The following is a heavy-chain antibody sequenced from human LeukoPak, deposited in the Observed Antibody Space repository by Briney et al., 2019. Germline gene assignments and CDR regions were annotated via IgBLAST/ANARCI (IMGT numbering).Heavy chain of an antibody. CDR1: GFTFSSYW. V-gene: IGHV3-74*01. CDR2: INTDGSST. CDR3: ASSEAPVDI. J-gene: IGHJ3*02. D-gene: IGHD4-17*01. Sequence: PGGSLRLSCAASGFTFSSYWMHWVRQAPGKGLVWVSRINTDGSSTSYADSVKGRFTISSDNAKTTQSLQMNSLRAEDMAVYYCASSEAPVDIWGKGTTVTVSS.